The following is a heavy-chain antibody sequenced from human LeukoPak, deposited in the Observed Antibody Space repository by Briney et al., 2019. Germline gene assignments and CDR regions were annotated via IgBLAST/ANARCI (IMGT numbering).Heavy chain of an antibody. D-gene: IGHD2-2*02. V-gene: IGHV1-2*02. CDR3: ARAYCSSTSCYNGVWVY. CDR1: GYTFTGYY. Sequence: ASVKVSCKASGYTFTGYYMHWVRQAPGQGLEWMGWINPNSGGTNYAQKFQGRVTMTRDTPISTAYMELSRLRSDDTAVYYCARAYCSSTSCYNGVWVYWGQGTLVTVSS. J-gene: IGHJ4*02. CDR2: INPNSGGT.